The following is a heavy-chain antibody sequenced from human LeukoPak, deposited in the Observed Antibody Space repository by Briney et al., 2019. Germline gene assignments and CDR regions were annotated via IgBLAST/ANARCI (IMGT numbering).Heavy chain of an antibody. D-gene: IGHD5-12*01. CDR1: GFTFSSYA. CDR2: ISGSGGST. CDR3: AKDLDIVTTTSFDY. V-gene: IGHV3-23*01. J-gene: IGHJ4*02. Sequence: PPGGSLRLSCAASGFTFSSYAMSWVRQAPGKGLEWVSAISGSGGSTYYADSVKGRFTISRDNSKNTLYLQMNSLRAEDTAVYYCAKDLDIVTTTSFDYWGQGTLVTVSS.